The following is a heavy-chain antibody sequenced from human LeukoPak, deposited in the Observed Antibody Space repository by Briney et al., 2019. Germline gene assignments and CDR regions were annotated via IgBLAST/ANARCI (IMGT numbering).Heavy chain of an antibody. CDR1: GGTFSSYA. V-gene: IGHV1-69*04. D-gene: IGHD3-10*01. Sequence: SVKVSCKASGGTFSSYAISWVRQAPGQGLEWMGRIIPILGIANYAQKFQGRVTITADKSTSTAYMELSSLRSEDTAVYYCATPVKGYGSRIWGMDVWGQGTTATVSS. CDR3: ATPVKGYGSRIWGMDV. J-gene: IGHJ6*02. CDR2: IIPILGIA.